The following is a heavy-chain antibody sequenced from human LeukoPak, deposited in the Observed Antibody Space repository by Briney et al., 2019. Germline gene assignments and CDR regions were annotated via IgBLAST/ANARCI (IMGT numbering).Heavy chain of an antibody. CDR1: GYTFTGYY. V-gene: IGHV1-2*02. J-gene: IGHJ4*02. Sequence: ASVKVSCKASGYTFTGYYMHWVRQAPGQGLEWMGWINPNSGGTNYAQKFQGRVTTTRDTSISTAYMELSRLRSDDTAVYYCARDRDYYDSSGYYYYDYWGQGTRVTVSS. CDR2: INPNSGGT. CDR3: ARDRDYYDSSGYYYYDY. D-gene: IGHD3-22*01.